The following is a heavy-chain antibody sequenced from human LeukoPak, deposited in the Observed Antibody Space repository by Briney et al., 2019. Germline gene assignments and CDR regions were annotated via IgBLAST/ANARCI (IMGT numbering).Heavy chain of an antibody. CDR3: ARGPGGYCSSTSCLYFDY. V-gene: IGHV1-2*04. CDR2: INPNSGGT. Sequence: ASVKVSCKASGYTFTGYYIHWVRQAPGQGLEWMGWINPNSGGTNYAQKFQGWVTMTRDTSISTAYMELSRLRSDDTAVYYCARGPGGYCSSTSCLYFDYWGQGTLVTVSS. CDR1: GYTFTGYY. D-gene: IGHD2-2*01. J-gene: IGHJ4*02.